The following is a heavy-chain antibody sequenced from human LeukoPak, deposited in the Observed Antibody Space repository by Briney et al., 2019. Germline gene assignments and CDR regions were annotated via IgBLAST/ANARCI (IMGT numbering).Heavy chain of an antibody. CDR1: GYTFTSYY. CDR2: INPNSGGT. D-gene: IGHD6-19*01. V-gene: IGHV1-2*02. Sequence: ASVKVSCKASGYTFTSYYMHWVRQAPGQGLEWMGWINPNSGGTNYAQKFQGRVTMTRDTSISTAYMELSRLRSDDTAVYYCAVRHSSGWYGIDYWGQGTLVTVSS. J-gene: IGHJ4*02. CDR3: AVRHSSGWYGIDY.